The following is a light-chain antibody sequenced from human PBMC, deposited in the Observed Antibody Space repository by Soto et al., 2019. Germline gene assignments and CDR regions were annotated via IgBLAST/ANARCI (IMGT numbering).Light chain of an antibody. CDR2: GAS. CDR3: QQYGASPFN. V-gene: IGKV3-20*01. CDR1: QSVPNNY. Sequence: IALTQSPGTVALSPGERATLSCRARQSVPNNYIAWYQHKPRQAPSLLIYGASRRATGIPDRFSGSGSGTEFTLTISTLAPEESEMYYCQQYGASPFNFGQGLKLEIK. J-gene: IGKJ2*01.